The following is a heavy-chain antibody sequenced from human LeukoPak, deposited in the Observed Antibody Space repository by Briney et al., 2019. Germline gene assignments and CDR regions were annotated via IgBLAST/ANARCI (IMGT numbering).Heavy chain of an antibody. J-gene: IGHJ4*02. V-gene: IGHV3-48*03. CDR1: GFTFSSYE. CDR3: ARGQRVAAYFDY. D-gene: IGHD2-15*01. Sequence: GGSLRLSCAASGFTFSSYEMNWVRQAPGKGLEWVSYISSSGSTIYYAHSVKGRFTISRDNAKNSLYLQMNSLRAEDTAVYYCARGQRVAAYFDYWGQGTLVTVSS. CDR2: ISSSGSTI.